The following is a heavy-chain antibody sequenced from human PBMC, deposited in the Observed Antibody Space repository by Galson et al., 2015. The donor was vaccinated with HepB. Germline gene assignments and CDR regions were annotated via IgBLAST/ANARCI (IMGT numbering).Heavy chain of an antibody. D-gene: IGHD3-16*01. CDR2: TYYYRSRWNY. Sequence: CAISGDSVSTNSAAWHWIRQSPSRGLAWLGRTYYYRSRWNYDYAVSVESRLAITADTSKNQFSLQLRSVTPQDTAMYYCAREHWGRDFNDAFDIWGQGTMVTVSS. J-gene: IGHJ3*02. CDR1: GDSVSTNSAA. V-gene: IGHV6-1*01. CDR3: AREHWGRDFNDAFDI.